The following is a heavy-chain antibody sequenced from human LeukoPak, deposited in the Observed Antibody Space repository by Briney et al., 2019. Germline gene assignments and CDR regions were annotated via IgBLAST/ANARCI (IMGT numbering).Heavy chain of an antibody. CDR3: ARGPHYQDSSGPLDS. D-gene: IGHD3-22*01. CDR2: IYTSGST. V-gene: IGHV4-4*07. CDR1: GGSISSDY. Sequence: SGTLSLTCTVSGGSISSDYWSWIRQPAGKGLEWIGRIYTSGSTNYNSSLKSRVTMSVDTSKNQFSLKLSSVTAADTAVYYCARGPHYQDSSGPLDSWGQGTLVTVSS. J-gene: IGHJ4*02.